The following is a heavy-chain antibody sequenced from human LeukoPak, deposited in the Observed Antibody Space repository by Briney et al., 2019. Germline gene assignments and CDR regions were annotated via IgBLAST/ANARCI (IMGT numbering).Heavy chain of an antibody. CDR2: ISYSGST. CDR1: GGTVSRGRHY. Sequence: SATLSLTSTVSGGTVSRGRHYWSWIRQSPGNRLEWIGYISYSGSTKYNPSLKSRVTISVDASKNQFSLRLSSVTAADTAVYYCAASYSSAFPEIDYWGQGTLVTVSS. J-gene: IGHJ4*02. CDR3: AASYSSAFPEIDY. V-gene: IGHV4-61*01. D-gene: IGHD6-19*01.